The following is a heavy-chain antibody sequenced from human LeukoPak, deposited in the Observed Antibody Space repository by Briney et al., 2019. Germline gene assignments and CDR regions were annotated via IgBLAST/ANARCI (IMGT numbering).Heavy chain of an antibody. CDR3: AKEGAVGY. CDR1: GFTFSSIA. J-gene: IGHJ4*02. D-gene: IGHD2-2*01. Sequence: PGGTLSLSCAASGFTFSSIAMRWAAQAQGRGWVGVSAISGSGGSTYYADSVKGRFTISRDNSKNTLYLQMNSLRAEDTAVHYCAKEGAVGYWGQGTLVTVSS. V-gene: IGHV3-23*01. CDR2: ISGSGGST.